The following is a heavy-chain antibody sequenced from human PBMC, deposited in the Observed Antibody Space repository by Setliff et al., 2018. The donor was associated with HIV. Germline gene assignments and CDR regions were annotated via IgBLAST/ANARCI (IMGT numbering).Heavy chain of an antibody. V-gene: IGHV1-46*01. CDR1: GYTFTNSF. Sequence: GASVKVSCKASGYTFTNSFMHWVRQAPGQGLEWMGIINPSDGATTYAGNFQDRVTMTTDTSTSTAYMELRSLRSDDTAVYYCARALYGEYGGDLNWLDPWGQGTLVTVSS. D-gene: IGHD4-17*01. CDR2: INPSDGAT. CDR3: ARALYGEYGGDLNWLDP. J-gene: IGHJ5*02.